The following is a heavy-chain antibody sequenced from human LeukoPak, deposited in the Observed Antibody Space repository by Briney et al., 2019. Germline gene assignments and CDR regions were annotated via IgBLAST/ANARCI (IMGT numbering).Heavy chain of an antibody. J-gene: IGHJ4*02. CDR3: ARVPRYGSGSYFDY. D-gene: IGHD3-10*01. V-gene: IGHV4-39*01. CDR1: GGSISSSSYY. Sequence: SETLSLTCTVSGGSISSSSYYWGWIRQPPGKGLEWIGSNYYSGSTYYNPSLKSRVTISVDTSKNQFSLKLSSVTAADTAVYYCARVPRYGSGSYFDYWGQGTLVTVSS. CDR2: NYYSGST.